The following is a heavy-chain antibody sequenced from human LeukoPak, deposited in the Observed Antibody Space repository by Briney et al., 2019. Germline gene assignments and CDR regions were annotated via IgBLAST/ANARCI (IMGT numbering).Heavy chain of an antibody. J-gene: IGHJ3*02. CDR3: ATRPITSITMIVVVTGDDAFDI. CDR2: IIPIFGTA. V-gene: IGHV1-69*05. CDR1: GYTFTGYY. D-gene: IGHD3-22*01. Sequence: SVKVSCKASGYTFTGYYMHWVRQAPGQGLEWMGGIIPIFGTANYAQKFQGRVTITTDESTSTAYMELSSLRSEDTAVYYCATRPITSITMIVVVTGDDAFDIWGQGTMVTVSS.